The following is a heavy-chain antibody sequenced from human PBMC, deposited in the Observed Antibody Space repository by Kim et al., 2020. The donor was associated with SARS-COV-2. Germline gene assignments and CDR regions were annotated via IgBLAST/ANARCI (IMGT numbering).Heavy chain of an antibody. CDR3: ARGPSYYDILTGYHIIYYYGMDV. D-gene: IGHD3-9*01. V-gene: IGHV4-34*01. J-gene: IGHJ6*02. CDR1: GGSFSGYY. CDR2: INHSGST. Sequence: SETLSLTCAVYGGSFSGYYWSWIRQPPGKGLEWIGEINHSGSTNYNPSLKSRVTISVDTSKNQFSLKLSSVTAADTAVYYCARGPSYYDILTGYHIIYYYGMDVWGQGTTVTVSS.